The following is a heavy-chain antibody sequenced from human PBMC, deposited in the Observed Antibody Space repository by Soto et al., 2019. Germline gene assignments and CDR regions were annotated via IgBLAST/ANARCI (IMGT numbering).Heavy chain of an antibody. V-gene: IGHV1-46*01. Sequence: ASVKVSCKXPGDTFTSYYLNWVRRAPGQGLEWMGVINPHGGSTKYAQKFQGRITMTRDTSRSTVYMELSSLRSDDTAIYYCARSSGGNFGIIVEGSNWFDPWGQGTLVTVSS. D-gene: IGHD3-3*01. CDR3: ARSSGGNFGIIVEGSNWFDP. CDR2: INPHGGST. CDR1: GDTFTSYY. J-gene: IGHJ5*02.